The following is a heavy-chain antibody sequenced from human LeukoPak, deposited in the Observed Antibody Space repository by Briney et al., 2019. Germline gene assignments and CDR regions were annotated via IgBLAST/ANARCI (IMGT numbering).Heavy chain of an antibody. CDR2: ISYGGSNK. CDR1: GFTFSSYA. CDR3: ARTGERWLQLYFDY. Sequence: TGGSLRLSCAAPGFTFSSYAMHWVRQAPGKGLEWVAVISYGGSNKYYADSVKGRFTISRDNSKNTLYLQMNSLRAEDTAVYYCARTGERWLQLYFDYWGQGTLVTVSS. V-gene: IGHV3-30-3*01. J-gene: IGHJ4*02. D-gene: IGHD5-24*01.